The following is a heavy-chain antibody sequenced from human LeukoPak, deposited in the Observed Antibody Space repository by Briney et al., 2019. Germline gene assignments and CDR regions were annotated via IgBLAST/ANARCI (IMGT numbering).Heavy chain of an antibody. CDR3: VGGRAGIVVIPFDY. CDR1: GFTFSTNS. Sequence: GGSLRLSCSASGFTFSTNSMHWVRQAPGKGLEYVSAVSGNGGATYNADSVKGRFTISRDNSKNTVYLQMSSLRAEDTAVYYCVGGRAGIVVIPFDYWGQGTLVTVSS. D-gene: IGHD3-22*01. CDR2: VSGNGGAT. V-gene: IGHV3-64D*09. J-gene: IGHJ4*02.